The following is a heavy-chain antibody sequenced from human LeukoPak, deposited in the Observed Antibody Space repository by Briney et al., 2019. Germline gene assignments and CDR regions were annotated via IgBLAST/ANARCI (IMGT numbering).Heavy chain of an antibody. J-gene: IGHJ3*02. Sequence: ASVKVSCKASGYTFTSYGISWVRQAPGQGLERMGWISAYNGNTNYAQKLQGRVTMTTDTSTSTAYMELRSLRSDDTAVYYRARDLISRWELPNDAFDIWGQGTMVTVSS. V-gene: IGHV1-18*01. CDR2: ISAYNGNT. D-gene: IGHD1-26*01. CDR3: ARDLISRWELPNDAFDI. CDR1: GYTFTSYG.